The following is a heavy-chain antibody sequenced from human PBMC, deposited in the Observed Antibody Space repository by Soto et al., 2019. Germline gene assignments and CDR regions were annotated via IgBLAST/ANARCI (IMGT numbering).Heavy chain of an antibody. J-gene: IGHJ6*02. Sequence: GGSLRLSCAASGFTFSSYSMNWVRQSPGKGLEWVSYISSSSSTIYYADSVKGRFTISRDNAKNSLYLQMNSLRDEDTAVYYCARDRSVTTPNYGMDVWGQGTTVTVSS. CDR3: ARDRSVTTPNYGMDV. D-gene: IGHD3-3*01. V-gene: IGHV3-48*02. CDR1: GFTFSSYS. CDR2: ISSSSSTI.